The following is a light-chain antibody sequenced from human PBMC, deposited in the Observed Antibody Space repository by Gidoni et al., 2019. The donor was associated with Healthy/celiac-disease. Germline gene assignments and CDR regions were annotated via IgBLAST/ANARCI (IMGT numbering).Light chain of an antibody. CDR3: QQYYSTPLT. V-gene: IGKV4-1*01. CDR2: WAS. J-gene: IGKJ4*01. CDR1: QSVLYSSNNRNY. Sequence: DIVMTQPPDFLPVSLGERATIKCKSSQSVLYSSNNRNYLAWYQQKPGQPPKLLIYWASTRESGVPDRFSGSGSGTDFTLTISSLQAEDVAVYYCQQYYSTPLTFGGGTKVEIK.